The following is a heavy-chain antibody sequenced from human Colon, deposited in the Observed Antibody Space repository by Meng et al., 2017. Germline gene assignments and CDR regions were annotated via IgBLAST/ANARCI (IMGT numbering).Heavy chain of an antibody. J-gene: IGHJ4*02. Sequence: QVQPQASGPGLVSPSETLSLTCTVSGGSVSSGSYYWSWIRLPPGKGLEWIGYIYYTGSTNYNPSLKSRVTISVDTSKNQFSLKLSSVTAADTAVYYCARGPLDYWGQGTLVTVSS. CDR3: ARGPLDY. V-gene: IGHV4-61*01. CDR2: IYYTGST. CDR1: GGSVSSGSYY.